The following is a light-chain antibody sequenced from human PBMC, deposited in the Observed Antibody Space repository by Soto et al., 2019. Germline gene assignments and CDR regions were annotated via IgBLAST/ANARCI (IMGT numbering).Light chain of an antibody. Sequence: DLQMTQSPSSLSASVGDRVTITCRASQSISSYLNWYQQKPGKAPKLLIYAASSLQSGVPSRFSGSGSGTDFTLTISSLQPEDFATYYCQRSYSTLPITFGQGTRLEMK. CDR3: QRSYSTLPIT. CDR1: QSISSY. V-gene: IGKV1-39*01. J-gene: IGKJ5*01. CDR2: AAS.